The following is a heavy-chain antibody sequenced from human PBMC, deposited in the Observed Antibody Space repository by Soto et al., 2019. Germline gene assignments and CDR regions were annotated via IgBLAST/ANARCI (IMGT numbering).Heavy chain of an antibody. CDR3: ARDWTGDTCPCLDV. J-gene: IGHJ6*02. CDR1: GFTFSNYA. Sequence: VQLLESGGGLVQPGGSLRLSCAAAGFTFSNYALTWVRQSPGKGLEWVSTFSGSGGSTYYADSVRGRFTISRDNSKNTLFLQMNSLRVEDTAIYHCARDWTGDTCPCLDVWGQGTTVSVSS. CDR2: FSGSGGST. V-gene: IGHV3-23*01. D-gene: IGHD3-3*01.